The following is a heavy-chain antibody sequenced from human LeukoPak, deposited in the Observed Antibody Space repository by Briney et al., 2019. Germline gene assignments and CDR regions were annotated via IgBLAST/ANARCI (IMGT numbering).Heavy chain of an antibody. D-gene: IGHD3-22*01. CDR1: GNTLSDYG. Sequence: PSGGSLRRACAFSGNTLSDYGMSSGRQAPGKGQEWVAGISDSGGRTNYADSVKGRFTISRDNPKNTLYLQMNSLRAEDTAVYFCAKRGVVIRVILVGFHKEAYYFDSWGQGALVTVSS. CDR3: AKRGVVIRVILVGFHKEAYYFDS. V-gene: IGHV3-23*01. J-gene: IGHJ4*02. CDR2: ISDSGGRT.